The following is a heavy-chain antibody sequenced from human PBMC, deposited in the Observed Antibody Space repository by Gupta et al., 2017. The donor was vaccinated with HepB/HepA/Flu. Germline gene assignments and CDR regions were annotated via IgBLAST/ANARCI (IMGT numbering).Heavy chain of an antibody. D-gene: IGHD6-19*01. CDR1: ASTLSNYW. J-gene: IGHJ5*02. CDR2: INSEGSST. CDR3: AYSSAWYRWFDP. Sequence: EVQLVESGGGLVQPGGSLSLSGVPSASTLSNYWLHWVRQAPVKGLVWVSRINSEGSSTRYADSVKGRFTISRENAKNTLFLQMNSLRADDTAIYYCAYSSAWYRWFDPWGQGTLFTVSS. V-gene: IGHV3-74*01.